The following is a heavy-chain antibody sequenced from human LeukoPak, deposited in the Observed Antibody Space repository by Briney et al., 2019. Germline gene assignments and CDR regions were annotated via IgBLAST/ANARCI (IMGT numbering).Heavy chain of an antibody. Sequence: GGSLRLSCAAPGLIFSSYSMNWVRQAPGKGLEWVGRIKSKTDGGTTDYAAPVKGRFTISRDDSKNTLYLQMNSLKTEDTAVYYCTTDTSGDFWSGLHAFDIWGQGTMVTVSS. CDR2: IKSKTDGGTT. CDR1: GLIFSSYS. CDR3: TTDTSGDFWSGLHAFDI. V-gene: IGHV3-15*07. D-gene: IGHD3-3*01. J-gene: IGHJ3*02.